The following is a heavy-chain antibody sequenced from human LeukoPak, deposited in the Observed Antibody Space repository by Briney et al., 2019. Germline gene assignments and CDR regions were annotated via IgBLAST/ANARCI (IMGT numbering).Heavy chain of an antibody. V-gene: IGHV3-23*01. D-gene: IGHD6-13*01. CDR1: GFTFSSYA. CDR2: SNGAST. CDR3: AKRGSVGTLGHFDY. Sequence: PGGSLRLSCAASGFTFSSYAMHWVRQAPGKGLEWVSGSNGASTYYVDSVKGRFTISRDNSKNTLFLQMDSLRAEDTAVYYCAKRGSVGTLGHFDYWGQGTLVTVSS. J-gene: IGHJ4*02.